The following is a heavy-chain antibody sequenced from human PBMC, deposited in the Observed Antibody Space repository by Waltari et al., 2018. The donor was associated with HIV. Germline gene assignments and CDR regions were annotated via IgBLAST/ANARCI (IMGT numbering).Heavy chain of an antibody. J-gene: IGHJ6*02. D-gene: IGHD6-19*01. CDR2: IKSKTDGGTT. Sequence: EVQLVESGGGLVKPGGSLRLSCAASGFTFSNAWMSWVRQAPGKGLEWVGRIKSKTDGGTTDYAAPVKGRFTISRDDSKNTLYLQMNSLKTEDTAVYYCTSVAVAGKNYYYYGMDVWGQGTTVTVSS. V-gene: IGHV3-15*01. CDR3: TSVAVAGKNYYYYGMDV. CDR1: GFTFSNAW.